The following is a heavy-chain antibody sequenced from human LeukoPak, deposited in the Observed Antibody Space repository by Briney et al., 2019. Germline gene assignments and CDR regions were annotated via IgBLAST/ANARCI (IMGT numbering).Heavy chain of an antibody. CDR3: ARVGDWNDLVY. V-gene: IGHV4-59*02. CDR2: ISYTGSS. J-gene: IGHJ4*02. Sequence: SETLSLTCTVSGDSVSTYYWSWIRQPPGKGLEWIGYISYTGSSNYNRSLKSRVTISVDTSKNQLSLKLSSVTAADTAVYYCARVGDWNDLVYWGQGTLVTVSS. D-gene: IGHD1-1*01. CDR1: GDSVSTYY.